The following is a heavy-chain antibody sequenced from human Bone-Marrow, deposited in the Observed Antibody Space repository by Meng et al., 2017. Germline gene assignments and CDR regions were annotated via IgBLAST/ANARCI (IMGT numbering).Heavy chain of an antibody. D-gene: IGHD3-22*01. CDR1: GFTFSSYW. Sequence: GESLKISCAASGFTFSSYWMSWVRQAPGKGLEWVANIKQDGSEKYYVDSVKGRFTISRDNAKNSLYLQMNSLRAEDTALYYCATTDYYDTSGYYPFDYWGQGTLVTVSS. J-gene: IGHJ4*02. CDR3: ATTDYYDTSGYYPFDY. V-gene: IGHV3-7*03. CDR2: IKQDGSEK.